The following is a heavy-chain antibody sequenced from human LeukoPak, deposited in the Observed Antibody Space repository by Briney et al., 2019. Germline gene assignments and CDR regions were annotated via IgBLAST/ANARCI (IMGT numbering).Heavy chain of an antibody. CDR1: GGSISSSSYY. CDR3: ARTIPTRPTNWNYEDYGMDV. J-gene: IGHJ6*02. V-gene: IGHV4-39*01. Sequence: SETLSLTCTVSGGSISSSSYYWGWIRQPPGKGLEWIGSIYYSGSTYYNPSLKSRVTISVDTSKNQFSLKLSSVTAADTAVYYCARTIPTRPTNWNYEDYGMDVWGQGTTVTVSS. CDR2: IYYSGST. D-gene: IGHD1-7*01.